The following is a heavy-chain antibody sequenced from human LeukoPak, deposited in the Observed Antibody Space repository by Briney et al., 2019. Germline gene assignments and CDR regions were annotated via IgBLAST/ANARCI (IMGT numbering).Heavy chain of an antibody. CDR1: GYTFTSYY. V-gene: IGHV1-69*13. CDR2: IIPIFGTA. Sequence: ASVKVSCKASGYTFTSYYMHWVRQAPGQGLEWMGGIIPIFGTANYAQKFQGRVTITADESTSTAYMELSSLRSEDTAVYYCARSFSGSSSWTTVDYWGQGTLVTVSS. J-gene: IGHJ4*02. CDR3: ARSFSGSSSWTTVDY. D-gene: IGHD6-13*01.